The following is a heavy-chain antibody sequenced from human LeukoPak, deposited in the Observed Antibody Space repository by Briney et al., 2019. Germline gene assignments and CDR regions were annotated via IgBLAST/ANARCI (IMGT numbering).Heavy chain of an antibody. CDR1: GYSISSGSYY. D-gene: IGHD3-3*01. CDR3: ARNDFWSGYSSRFDI. CDR2: IYTSGST. V-gene: IGHV4-61*02. Sequence: SETLSLTRTVSGYSISSGSYYWSWIRQPAGKGLEWIGRIYTSGSTNYNPSLKSRVTISVDTSKNQFSLKLSSVTAADTAVYYCARNDFWSGYSSRFDIWGQGTMVTVSS. J-gene: IGHJ3*02.